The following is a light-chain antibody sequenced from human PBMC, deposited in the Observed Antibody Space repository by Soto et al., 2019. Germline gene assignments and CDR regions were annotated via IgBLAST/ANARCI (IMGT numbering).Light chain of an antibody. J-gene: IGKJ1*01. V-gene: IGKV3-11*01. CDR2: DAS. CDR1: QSVSSY. Sequence: EIVLTQSPATLSLSPGEKGTLSCRASQSVSSYLAWYQQKPGQAPRLLIYDASNRATGIPARFSGSGSGTDFTLIISSLEPEDFAVYYCQQRSNWPPTFGQGTKVEIK. CDR3: QQRSNWPPT.